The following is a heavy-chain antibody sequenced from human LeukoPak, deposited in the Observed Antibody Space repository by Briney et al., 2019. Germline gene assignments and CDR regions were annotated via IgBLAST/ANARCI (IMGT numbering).Heavy chain of an antibody. V-gene: IGHV1-18*01. Sequence: GASVKVSCKTSGYTFSNYGISWVRQAPGQGLEWMGWITAYNGNRLYAQRFQGRITLTTDTSTSTSYMELRSLEYDDTAIYYCARDXDKVVDHWGQGTLVTVSS. CDR2: ITAYNGNR. CDR1: GYTFSNYG. D-gene: IGHD2-15*01. CDR3: ARDXDKVVDH. J-gene: IGHJ4*01.